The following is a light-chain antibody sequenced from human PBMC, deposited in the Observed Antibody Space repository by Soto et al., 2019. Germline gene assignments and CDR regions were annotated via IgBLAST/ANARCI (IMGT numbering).Light chain of an antibody. CDR1: RIVSSSY. V-gene: IGKV3-20*01. CDR2: GAS. Sequence: EIVLTQSPGTLSLSPGERATLSCRASRIVSSSYLAWYQQKPGQAPRLVIYGASSRATGIPDRFSGSGSGTDFTLTISRLEPEDFAVYYCQQYGSSPKTFGQGTKVEIK. CDR3: QQYGSSPKT. J-gene: IGKJ1*01.